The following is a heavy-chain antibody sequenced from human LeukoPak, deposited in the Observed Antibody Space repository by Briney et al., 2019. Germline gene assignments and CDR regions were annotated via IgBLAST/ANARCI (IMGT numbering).Heavy chain of an antibody. CDR2: INPNSGGT. D-gene: IGHD3-9*01. Sequence: ASVKVSCKASGYTFTGYYMHWVRQAPGQGLEGMGWINPNSGGTNYAQKFQGRVTMTRDTSISTAYMELSRLRSDDTAVYYCARDSNPDYDILTGEGYFDYWGQGTLVTVSS. CDR3: ARDSNPDYDILTGEGYFDY. J-gene: IGHJ4*02. V-gene: IGHV1-2*02. CDR1: GYTFTGYY.